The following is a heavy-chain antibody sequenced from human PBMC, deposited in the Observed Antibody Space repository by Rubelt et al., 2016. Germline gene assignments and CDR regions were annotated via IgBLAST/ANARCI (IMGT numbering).Heavy chain of an antibody. CDR1: GYTFTSHA. D-gene: IGHD6-13*01. CDR2: INTNTGNP. Sequence: QVQLVQSGSELKKPGASVKVSCKASGYTFTSHAMNWVRQAPGQGLEWMGWINTNTGNPTYAQGLTGRFVVSLDTSVSTAYLQISSLKAEDTAVYYCARVIAAAGRDGNYFDYWGQGTLVTVSS. CDR3: ARVIAAAGRDGNYFDY. V-gene: IGHV7-4-1*02. J-gene: IGHJ4*02.